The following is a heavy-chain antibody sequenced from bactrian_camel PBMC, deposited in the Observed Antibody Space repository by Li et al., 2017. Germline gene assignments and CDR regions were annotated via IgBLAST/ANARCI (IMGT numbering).Heavy chain of an antibody. V-gene: IGHV3S5*01. Sequence: VQLVESGGGLVQPGGSLRLSCVSPEFTISTFNMGWVRQAPGKGLEWVSAIYPDGSSTLYADSVRGRFTVSRDDTVNTLYLQLNSLKTEDTAMYYCASGYLVAGNPDWGQGTQVTVS. CDR2: IYPDGSST. J-gene: IGHJ4*01. CDR3: ASGYLVAGNPD. CDR1: EFTISTFN. D-gene: IGHD6*01.